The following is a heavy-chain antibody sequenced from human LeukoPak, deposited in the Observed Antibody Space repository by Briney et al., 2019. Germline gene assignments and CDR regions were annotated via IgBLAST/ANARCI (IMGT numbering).Heavy chain of an antibody. CDR1: GYTFTGYY. J-gene: IGHJ4*02. CDR2: INPNSGCT. V-gene: IGHV1-2*02. CDR3: ARSAIVVVPAAIGG. Sequence: ASVKVSCKHSGYTFTGYYMHWVRQAPGQGLEWMGWINPNSGCTNYAQKFQGGVTMTRDTSISTAYMELSRVGSDGTAVYYCARSAIVVVPAAIGGWGQGTLVTVSS. D-gene: IGHD2-2*01.